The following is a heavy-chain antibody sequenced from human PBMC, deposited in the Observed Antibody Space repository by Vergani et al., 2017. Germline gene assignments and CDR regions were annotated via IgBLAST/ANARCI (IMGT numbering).Heavy chain of an antibody. D-gene: IGHD3-22*01. V-gene: IGHV1-24*01. CDR2: FDPEHGEV. J-gene: IGHJ4*02. CDR3: AIGTDYYDSSGYYLDY. CDR1: GYSLTELN. Sequence: QVQLVQSGSEVRKPGASVKVSCQVSGYSLTELNIHWVRQAPGKGLEWMGGFDPEHGEVTFAHHIQGRVTMTEDRSTDTAYMELSSLRPEDTALYYCAIGTDYYDSSGYYLDYWGQGTLVTVSS.